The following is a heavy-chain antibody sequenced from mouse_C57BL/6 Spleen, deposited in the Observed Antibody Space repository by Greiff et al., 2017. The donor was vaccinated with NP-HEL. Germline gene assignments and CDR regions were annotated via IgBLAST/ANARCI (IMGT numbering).Heavy chain of an antibody. CDR2: INPYNGDT. Sequence: VQLKESGPELVKPGASVKISCKASGYSFTGYFMNWVKQSHGKSLEWIGRINPYNGDTFYNQKFKGKATLTVDKSSSTAHMELLSLTSEDFAVYYCATYYYGSSYYYAMDYWGQGTSVTVSS. CDR1: GYSFTGYF. D-gene: IGHD1-1*01. J-gene: IGHJ4*01. CDR3: ATYYYGSSYYYAMDY. V-gene: IGHV1-37*01.